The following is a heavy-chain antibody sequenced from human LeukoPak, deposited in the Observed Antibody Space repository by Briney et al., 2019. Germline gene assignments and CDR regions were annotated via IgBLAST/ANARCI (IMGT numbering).Heavy chain of an antibody. V-gene: IGHV4-34*01. J-gene: IGHJ6*02. CDR2: INHSGST. Sequence: PSETLSLTCAVYGGSFSGYYWSWIRQPPGEGLEWIGEINHSGSTNYNPSLKSRVTISVDTSKNQFSLKLSSVTAADTAVYYCASGRGLRSYYYYYGMDVWGQGTTVTVSS. CDR1: GGSFSGYY. CDR3: ASGRGLRSYYYYYGMDV. D-gene: IGHD5-12*01.